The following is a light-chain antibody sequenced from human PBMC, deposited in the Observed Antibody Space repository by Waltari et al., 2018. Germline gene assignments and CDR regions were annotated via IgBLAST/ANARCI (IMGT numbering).Light chain of an antibody. CDR2: GAS. CDR1: QSLTKRY. V-gene: IGKV3-20*01. CDR3: LQYGSSVLYT. Sequence: VLTQSPGTLSLSPGERATLSCRASQSLTKRYLAWYQQKPGQAPRLLIYGASSRAAGIPDRFSGSGSGTDFTLTISRLEPEDFAVYYCLQYGSSVLYTFGQGTKLEIK. J-gene: IGKJ2*01.